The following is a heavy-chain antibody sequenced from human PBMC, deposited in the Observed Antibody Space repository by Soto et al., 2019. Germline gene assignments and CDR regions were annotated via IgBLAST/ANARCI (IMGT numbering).Heavy chain of an antibody. Sequence: QVQLVESGGGVVQPGRSLRLSCAASGFTFSSYGMHWARQAPGKGLEWVAVISYDGSNKYYADSVKGRFTISRDNSKNTLYLQMNSLRAEDTAVYYCAKGRVVYYFDYWGQGTLVTVSS. J-gene: IGHJ4*02. V-gene: IGHV3-30*18. CDR3: AKGRVVYYFDY. CDR2: ISYDGSNK. CDR1: GFTFSSYG. D-gene: IGHD2-15*01.